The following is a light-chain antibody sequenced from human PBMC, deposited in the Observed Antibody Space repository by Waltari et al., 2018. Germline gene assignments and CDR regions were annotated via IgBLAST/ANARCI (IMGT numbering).Light chain of an antibody. CDR1: QSVSMS. J-gene: IGKJ1*01. Sequence: IVLTQSLGTLSLSPGERATLSCRASQSVSMSLARYQQKPGQAPKLLIYGASTRATGIPDRFTGSGSGTDFSLTISSLEPEDFAIYFCQHYVRLPATFGQGTKVEIK. CDR2: GAS. V-gene: IGKV3-20*01. CDR3: QHYVRLPAT.